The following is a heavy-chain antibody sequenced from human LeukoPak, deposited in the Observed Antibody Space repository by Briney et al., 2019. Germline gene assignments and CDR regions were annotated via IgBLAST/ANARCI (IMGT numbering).Heavy chain of an antibody. CDR3: ARDRSRSGYYSYYFDY. J-gene: IGHJ4*02. V-gene: IGHV1-46*01. Sequence: GASVKVSRKASGYTFTSYYMHLVRQAPGQGLEWMGIINPSGGSTSYAQKFQGRVTMTRDTSTSTVYMELSSLRSEDTAVYYCARDRSRSGYYSYYFDYWGQGTLVTVSS. CDR1: GYTFTSYY. D-gene: IGHD3-3*01. CDR2: INPSGGST.